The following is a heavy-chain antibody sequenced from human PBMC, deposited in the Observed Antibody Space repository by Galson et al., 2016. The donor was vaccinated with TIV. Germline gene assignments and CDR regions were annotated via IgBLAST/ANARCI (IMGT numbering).Heavy chain of an antibody. J-gene: IGHJ3*02. D-gene: IGHD2-8*02. CDR1: GFSLSTSGVG. Sequence: PALVKPTQTLTLTCTFSGFSLSTSGVGVGWIRQPPGKALEWLALIYWDDDKRYSPSLKSRLTITKDTSKNHVVLTMTNMDPVDTATYYCAHFKSQAWESHYIDTGGEVAFDIWGQGTMVTVSS. CDR2: IYWDDDK. V-gene: IGHV2-5*02. CDR3: AHFKSQAWESHYIDTGGEVAFDI.